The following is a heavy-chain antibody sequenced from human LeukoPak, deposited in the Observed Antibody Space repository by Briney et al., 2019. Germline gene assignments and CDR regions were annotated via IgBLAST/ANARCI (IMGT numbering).Heavy chain of an antibody. J-gene: IGHJ5*02. V-gene: IGHV4-59*01. Sequence: SETLSLTCTVSGGSISSYYWSWIRQPPGKGLEWIGYIYYSGSTNYNPSLKSRVTISVDTFKNQFSLKLSSVTAADTAVYYCARSYYDSLGWFDPWGQGTLVTVSS. CDR3: ARSYYDSLGWFDP. D-gene: IGHD3-22*01. CDR2: IYYSGST. CDR1: GGSISSYY.